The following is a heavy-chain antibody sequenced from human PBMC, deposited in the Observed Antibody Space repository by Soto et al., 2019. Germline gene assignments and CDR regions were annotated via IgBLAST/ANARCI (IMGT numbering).Heavy chain of an antibody. V-gene: IGHV1-18*01. CDR2: ISAYNGNT. CDR3: ARDWHYYDSSGYHAFDI. CDR1: GYTFTSYG. D-gene: IGHD3-22*01. J-gene: IGHJ3*02. Sequence: KVSCKASGYTFTSYGISWVRQAPGQELEWMGWISAYNGNTNYAQKLQGRVTMTTDTSTSTAYMELRSLRSDDTAVYYCARDWHYYDSSGYHAFDIWGQGTMVTVSS.